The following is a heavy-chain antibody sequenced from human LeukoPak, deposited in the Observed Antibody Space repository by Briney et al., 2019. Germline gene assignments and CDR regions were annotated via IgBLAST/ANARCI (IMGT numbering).Heavy chain of an antibody. D-gene: IGHD3-10*01. CDR2: ISGSGGST. V-gene: IGHV3-23*01. J-gene: IGHJ5*02. Sequence: GGSLRLSCAASGFTFSSYAMSWVRQAPGEGLEWVPAISGSGGSTYYADSVKGRFTISRDNSKNTLYLQMNSLGAEDTAVYYCAKYQSRLWFGDSNWFDPWGQGTLVTVSS. CDR3: AKYQSRLWFGDSNWFDP. CDR1: GFTFSSYA.